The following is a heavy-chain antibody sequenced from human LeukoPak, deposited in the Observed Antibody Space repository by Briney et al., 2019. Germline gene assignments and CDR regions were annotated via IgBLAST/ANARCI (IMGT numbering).Heavy chain of an antibody. CDR1: GGSISSYY. Sequence: SETLSLTCTVSGGSISSYYWSWIRQPPGKGLEWIAYISDIGSTNYNPSLKSRVTISLDTSKNQFSLKLSSVTAADTAVYYCARGLQREYEQQLRYWFDSWGQGTLVTVSS. D-gene: IGHD6-13*01. V-gene: IGHV4-59*12. J-gene: IGHJ5*01. CDR3: ARGLQREYEQQLRYWFDS. CDR2: ISDIGST.